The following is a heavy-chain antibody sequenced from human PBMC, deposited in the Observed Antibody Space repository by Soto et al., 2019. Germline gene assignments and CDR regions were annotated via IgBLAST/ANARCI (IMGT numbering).Heavy chain of an antibody. CDR1: GAFITSNSYY. J-gene: IGHJ4*02. CDR3: ARRARGANFDF. V-gene: IGHV4-39*01. CDR2: IYFSGTT. Sequence: QLQLQESGPGLVKPSETLSLTCTVSGAFITSNSYYWGWIRQSPGKGLEWIGNIYFSGTTYYNPSLESRVTISVDTSKRQFSLRLSSVTAADTAVYYCARRARGANFDFCGQGTLVTVYS. D-gene: IGHD3-16*01.